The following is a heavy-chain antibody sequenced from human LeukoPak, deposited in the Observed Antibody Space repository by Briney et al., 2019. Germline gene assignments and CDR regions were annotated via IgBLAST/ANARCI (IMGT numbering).Heavy chain of an antibody. J-gene: IGHJ4*02. CDR1: GFTFSSYG. D-gene: IGHD3-9*01. V-gene: IGHV3-23*01. CDR3: AKEFDILTGYPCYFDY. Sequence: GGSLRLSCAASGFTFSSYGMSWVRQAPGKGLEWVSGISGSGGSTYYADSVKGRFTISRDKSKNTLYLQMNSLRAEDTAVYYYAKEFDILTGYPCYFDYWGQGTLVTVSS. CDR2: ISGSGGST.